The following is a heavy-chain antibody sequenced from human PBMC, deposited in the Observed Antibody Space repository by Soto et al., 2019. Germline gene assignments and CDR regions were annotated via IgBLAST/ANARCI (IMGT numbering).Heavy chain of an antibody. Sequence: ASVKVSCKASGGTFSSYAISWVRQAPGQGLEWMGGIIPIFGTANYAQKFQGRVTITADESTSTAYMELSSLRSEDTAVYYCARDRVPANNWFDPWGQGTLVTVSS. CDR1: GGTFSSYA. D-gene: IGHD2-2*01. CDR3: ARDRVPANNWFDP. J-gene: IGHJ5*02. CDR2: IIPIFGTA. V-gene: IGHV1-69*13.